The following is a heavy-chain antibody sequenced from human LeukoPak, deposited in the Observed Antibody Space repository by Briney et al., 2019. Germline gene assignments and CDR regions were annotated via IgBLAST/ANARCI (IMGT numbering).Heavy chain of an antibody. J-gene: IGHJ6*02. D-gene: IGHD3-16*02. CDR1: GFTVSSKD. CDR2: IYSGGST. Sequence: PGGSLRLSCAASGFTVSSKDMTWVRQAPGKGLEWVSVIYSGGSTYYADSVKGRFTISRDNTKNTLYFQMKSLRAEDTAVYYCASFYHYGMDVWGQGTTVTVSS. V-gene: IGHV3-66*01. CDR3: ASFYHYGMDV.